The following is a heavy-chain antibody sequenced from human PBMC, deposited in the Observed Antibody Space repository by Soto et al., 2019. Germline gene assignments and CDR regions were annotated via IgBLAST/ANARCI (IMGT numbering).Heavy chain of an antibody. CDR1: GFTFSTYD. D-gene: IGHD3-3*01. J-gene: IGHJ4*02. V-gene: IGHV3-13*01. Sequence: EVQLVESGGGLVQPGGSLRLSCEASGFTFSTYDMHWVRQAKGKGLEWVSGIGTAGDTYFGGSVKGRFTISRENAKNSLYLQMNNVRAEDAAEYYCVRGHVRPYYTTGVVLDYWGQGALVTVSS. CDR3: VRGHVRPYYTTGVVLDY. CDR2: IGTAGDT.